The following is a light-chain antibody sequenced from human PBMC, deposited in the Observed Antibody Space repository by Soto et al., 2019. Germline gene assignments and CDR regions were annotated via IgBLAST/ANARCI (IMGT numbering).Light chain of an antibody. CDR3: QQYGSSLSWT. J-gene: IGKJ1*01. V-gene: IGKV3-20*01. CDR2: GAS. Sequence: STGERATLACRASQSVSSSYLAWYQQKPGQAPRLLIYGASSRATGIPDRFSGSGSGTDFTLTISRLEPEDFAVYYCQQYGSSLSWTFGQGTKVDIK. CDR1: QSVSSSY.